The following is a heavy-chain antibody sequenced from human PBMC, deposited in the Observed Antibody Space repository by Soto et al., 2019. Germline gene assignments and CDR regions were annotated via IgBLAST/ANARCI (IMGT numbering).Heavy chain of an antibody. CDR1: GGSISSGDYY. CDR2: IYYSGST. CDR3: ARGYLLDYRPPYFDY. J-gene: IGHJ4*02. Sequence: SETLSLTCTVSGGSISSGDYYWSWIRQPPGKGLEWIGYIYYSGSTNYNPSLKSRVTISVDTSKNQFSLKLSSVTAADTAVYYCARGYLLDYRPPYFDYWGQGTLVTVSS. V-gene: IGHV4-30-4*01. D-gene: IGHD3-16*02.